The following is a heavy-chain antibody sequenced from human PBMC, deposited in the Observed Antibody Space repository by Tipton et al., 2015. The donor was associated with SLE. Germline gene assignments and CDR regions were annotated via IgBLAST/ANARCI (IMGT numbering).Heavy chain of an antibody. CDR3: ARAAESGYVYYYYAMDV. CDR2: INHSGST. J-gene: IGHJ6*02. V-gene: IGHV4-34*01. Sequence: TLSLTCAVYGESFSAYYWSWIRQPPGKGLEWIGEINHSGSTNYNPSLKSRVTISVDTSKNQFSLKLSSVTAADTAVYYCARAAESGYVYYYYAMDVWGQGTTVTVSS. D-gene: IGHD3-3*01. CDR1: GESFSAYY.